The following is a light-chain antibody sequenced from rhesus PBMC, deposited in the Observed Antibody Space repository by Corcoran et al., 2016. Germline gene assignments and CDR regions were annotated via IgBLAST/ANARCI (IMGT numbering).Light chain of an antibody. Sequence: DIVMTQTPLSLPVTPGEPASISCRSSQSLLHSDGYTYLDWYLQKPGQSPPLLIYLGSNRASGVPDRFGGSGSGTDFTRKISRVESEDVGVYYCMQGTQLPFTFGPGTKLDIK. J-gene: IGKJ3*01. CDR3: MQGTQLPFT. CDR2: LGS. V-gene: IGKV2-78*01. CDR1: QSLLHSDGYTY.